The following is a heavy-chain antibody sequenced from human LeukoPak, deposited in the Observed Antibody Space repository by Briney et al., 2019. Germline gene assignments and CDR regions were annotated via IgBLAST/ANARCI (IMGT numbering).Heavy chain of an antibody. Sequence: GGVLRLSCAASGFTFSSYSMNWVRQAPGKGLEWVSYISIISSTIYFADSVKGRFTISRDNPKNSLYLQMNSLRAEDTAVYYCARDGGLNTNFDYWGQGTLVTVSS. CDR1: GFTFSSYS. CDR2: ISIISSTI. D-gene: IGHD2-15*01. CDR3: ARDGGLNTNFDY. J-gene: IGHJ4*02. V-gene: IGHV3-48*04.